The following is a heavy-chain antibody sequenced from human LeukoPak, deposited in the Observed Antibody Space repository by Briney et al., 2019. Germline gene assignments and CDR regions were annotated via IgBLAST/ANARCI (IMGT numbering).Heavy chain of an antibody. CDR1: GFTFSSYG. V-gene: IGHV3-33*01. Sequence: GGSLRLSCAASGFTFSSYGMHWVRQAPGKGLEWVAVIWYDGSNKYYADSVKGRFTISRDNSKNTLYLQMNSLRAEDTAVYYCARHWELGPWFDPWGQGTLVTVSS. CDR3: ARHWELGPWFDP. J-gene: IGHJ5*02. CDR2: IWYDGSNK. D-gene: IGHD1-26*01.